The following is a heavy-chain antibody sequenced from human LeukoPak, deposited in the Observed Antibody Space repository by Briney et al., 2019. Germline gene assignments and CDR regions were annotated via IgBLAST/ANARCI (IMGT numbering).Heavy chain of an antibody. Sequence: GGSLRLSCAASGFTFSSYGTHWVRQAPGKGLEWVAFIRYDGSNKYYADSVKGRFTISRDNSKNTLYLQMNSLRAEDTAVYYCAKGLRDSSGWTFDYWGQGTLVTVSS. CDR3: AKGLRDSSGWTFDY. J-gene: IGHJ4*02. CDR2: IRYDGSNK. CDR1: GFTFSSYG. D-gene: IGHD6-19*01. V-gene: IGHV3-30*02.